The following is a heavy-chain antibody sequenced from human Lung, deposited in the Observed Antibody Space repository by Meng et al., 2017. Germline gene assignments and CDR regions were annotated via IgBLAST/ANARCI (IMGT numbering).Heavy chain of an antibody. CDR2: IKIKTDGETT. V-gene: IGHV3-15*01. CDR1: GFTFSNAF. D-gene: IGHD3-22*01. CDR3: QWLSTHPPDC. J-gene: IGHJ4*02. Sequence: VQLVWSGVGGVELWWSLLRPCVTAGFTFSNAFLSLVCQTPVVGLEWLGRIKIKTDGETTDYAAPVKGRFSISRDDAKNTLYLQMNSLKTEDTAVYYCQWLSTHPPDCWGQGTLVTVSS.